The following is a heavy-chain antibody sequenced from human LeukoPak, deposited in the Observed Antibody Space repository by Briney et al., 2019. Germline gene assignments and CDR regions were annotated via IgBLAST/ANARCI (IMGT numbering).Heavy chain of an antibody. D-gene: IGHD1-26*01. Sequence: SETLSLTCTVSNGSISSSSYYWGWIRQPPGKGLEWIGSIYYSGSTYYNPSLKSRVTISVDTSKNQFSLKLSSVTAADTAVYYCARGSGSYPSLNYYYMDVWGKGTTVTVSS. CDR3: ARGSGSYPSLNYYYMDV. J-gene: IGHJ6*03. CDR1: NGSISSSSYY. CDR2: IYYSGST. V-gene: IGHV4-39*07.